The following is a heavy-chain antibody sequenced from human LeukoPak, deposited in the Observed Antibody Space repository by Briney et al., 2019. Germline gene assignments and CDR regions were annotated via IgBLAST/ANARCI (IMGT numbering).Heavy chain of an antibody. V-gene: IGHV3-21*01. CDR2: ISSSSGYI. Sequence: GGSLRVSCAASGFTFSSYSMNWVRQAPGKGLEWVSSISSSSGYIYYADSVKGRFTISRDNAKNSLYLQMNSLRAEDTAVYYCARDPETYYYDSSGYYHDYWGQGTLVTVSS. CDR3: ARDPETYYYDSSGYYHDY. CDR1: GFTFSSYS. D-gene: IGHD3-22*01. J-gene: IGHJ4*02.